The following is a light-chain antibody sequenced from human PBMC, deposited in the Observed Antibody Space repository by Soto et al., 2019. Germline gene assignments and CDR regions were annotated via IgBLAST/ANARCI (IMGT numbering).Light chain of an antibody. Sequence: EIVLTQSPGTLSLSPGERANLSCRASQSVSSSYLTWYQQKYGQAPRLLIFGASSRATGIPDRFSGSESGTDFTLTISRLEPEDFAVYYCQLYGSSLYTFGQGTKLEIK. J-gene: IGKJ2*01. CDR3: QLYGSSLYT. CDR2: GAS. CDR1: QSVSSSY. V-gene: IGKV3-20*01.